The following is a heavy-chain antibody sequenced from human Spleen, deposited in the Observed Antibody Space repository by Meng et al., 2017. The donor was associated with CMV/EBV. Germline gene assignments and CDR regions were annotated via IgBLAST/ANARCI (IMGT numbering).Heavy chain of an antibody. CDR3: ARRLMGGTIYDS. CDR1: GYTFTSYD. J-gene: IGHJ5*01. D-gene: IGHD1-7*01. V-gene: IGHV1-69*06. CDR2: FIPMFDTA. Sequence: SVKVSCKASGYTFTSYDINWVRQAPGQRLEWMGAFIPMFDTANYAQKLQGRVTMTADKSTSTAYMELTSLTSEDTALYYCARRLMGGTIYDSWGQGTLVTVSS.